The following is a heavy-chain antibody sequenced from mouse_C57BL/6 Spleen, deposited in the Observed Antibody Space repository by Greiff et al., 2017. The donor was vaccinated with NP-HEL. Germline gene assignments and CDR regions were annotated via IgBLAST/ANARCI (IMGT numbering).Heavy chain of an antibody. D-gene: IGHD6-1*01. CDR3: TTRHEFAY. CDR2: IDPENGDT. Sequence: EVQLQQSGAELVRPGASVKLSCTASGFNIKDDYMHWVKQRPEQGLEWIGWIDPENGDTEYASKFQGKATITADTYSNTAYLQLSSLTSEDTAVYYCTTRHEFAYWGQGTLVTVSA. J-gene: IGHJ3*01. V-gene: IGHV14-4*01. CDR1: GFNIKDDY.